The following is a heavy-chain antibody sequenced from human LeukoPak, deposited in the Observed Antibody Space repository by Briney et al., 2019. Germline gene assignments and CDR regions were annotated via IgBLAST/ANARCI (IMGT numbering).Heavy chain of an antibody. Sequence: ASVKVSCKASGYTFTSYDINWVRQATGQGLEWMGWMNPNSGNTGYAQKFQGRVTMTRNTSISTAYMELSSLRSEDTAVYYCARVYDFWSGYYRGYYCGMDVWGQGTTVTVSS. D-gene: IGHD3-3*01. CDR2: MNPNSGNT. CDR1: GYTFTSYD. CDR3: ARVYDFWSGYYRGYYCGMDV. J-gene: IGHJ6*02. V-gene: IGHV1-8*01.